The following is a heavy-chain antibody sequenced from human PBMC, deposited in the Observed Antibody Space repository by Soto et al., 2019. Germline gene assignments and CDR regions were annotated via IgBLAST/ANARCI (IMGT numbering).Heavy chain of an antibody. Sequence: ASVKVSCKAPGDTFTSYYLNWVRQAPGQGLEWMGVINPHGGSTKYAQKFQGRVTITADESTSTAYMELSSLRSEDTAVYYCAREASSGSDYWGQGTLVTVSS. CDR2: INPHGGST. CDR1: GDTFTSYY. CDR3: AREASSGSDY. J-gene: IGHJ4*02. D-gene: IGHD5-12*01. V-gene: IGHV1-46*01.